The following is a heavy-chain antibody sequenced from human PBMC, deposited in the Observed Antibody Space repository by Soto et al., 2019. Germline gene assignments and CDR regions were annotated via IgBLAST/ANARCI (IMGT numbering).Heavy chain of an antibody. J-gene: IGHJ6*02. CDR2: IKSKTDGGTT. CDR1: GFTFSNAW. D-gene: IGHD6-19*01. CDR3: TTDQXEVAGPPPSYYYYGMDV. V-gene: IGHV3-15*01. Sequence: GGSLRLSCAASGFTFSNAWMSWVRQAPGKGLEWVGRIKSKTDGGTTDYAAPVKGRFTISRDDSKNTLYLQMNSLKTEDTAVYYCTTDQXEVAGPPPSYYYYGMDVWGQGTTVTVSS.